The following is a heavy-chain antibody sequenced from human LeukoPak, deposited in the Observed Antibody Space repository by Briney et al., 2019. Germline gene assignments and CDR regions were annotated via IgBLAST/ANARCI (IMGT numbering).Heavy chain of an antibody. D-gene: IGHD4-11*01. V-gene: IGHV4-4*02. CDR3: ARVGYSNYFYYYYYMDV. Sequence: SETLSLTCAVSGGSISSSNWWSWVRQPPGKGLEWIGEIYHSGSTNYNPSLKSRVTISVDKSKNQFSLKLSSVTAADTAVYYCARVGYSNYFYYYYYMDVWGKGTTVTVSS. J-gene: IGHJ6*03. CDR2: IYHSGST. CDR1: GGSISSSNW.